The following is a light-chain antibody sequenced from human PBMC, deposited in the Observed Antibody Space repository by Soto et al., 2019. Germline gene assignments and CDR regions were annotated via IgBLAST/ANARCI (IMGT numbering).Light chain of an antibody. CDR3: GTWDSSLSVYV. V-gene: IGLV1-51*01. CDR2: DNN. J-gene: IGLJ1*01. CDR1: SSDVGGSDH. Sequence: QSALTQPASVSGSPGQSITVSCTGTSSDVGGSDHVNWYQQLPGTAPKLLIYDNNKRPSGIPDRFSGSKSGTSATLGITGLQTGDEADYYCGTWDSSLSVYVFGTGTKLTVL.